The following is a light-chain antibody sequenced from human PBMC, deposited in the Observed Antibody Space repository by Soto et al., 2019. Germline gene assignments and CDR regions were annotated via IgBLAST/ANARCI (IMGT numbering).Light chain of an antibody. Sequence: QSVLTQPASVSGSPGQSITISCTGTSSDIGTYKYVSWYQHPPGKAPKLMIYEVSNRPSGVSNRFSGSKSGNTASLTISGLQAEDEADYYCSSYTGSSTPYVFGSGTKVTAL. V-gene: IGLV2-14*01. CDR3: SSYTGSSTPYV. J-gene: IGLJ1*01. CDR2: EVS. CDR1: SSDIGTYKY.